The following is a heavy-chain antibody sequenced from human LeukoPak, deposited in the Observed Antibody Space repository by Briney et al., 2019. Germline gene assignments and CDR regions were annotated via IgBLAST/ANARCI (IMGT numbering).Heavy chain of an antibody. CDR1: GGSFSGYY. CDR3: ARDLGYCSSTSCSIDY. V-gene: IGHV4-34*01. CDR2: INHSGST. Sequence: XSETLSLTCAVYGGSFSGYYWSWIRQPPGKGLEWIGEINHSGSTNYNPSLKSRVTISVDTSKNQFSLKLSSVTAADTAVYYCARDLGYCSSTSCSIDYWGQGTLVTVSS. J-gene: IGHJ4*02. D-gene: IGHD2-2*01.